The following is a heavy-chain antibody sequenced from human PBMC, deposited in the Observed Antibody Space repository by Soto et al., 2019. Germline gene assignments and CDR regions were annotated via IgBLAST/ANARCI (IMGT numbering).Heavy chain of an antibody. Sequence: PSETLSLTCTVSGGSISSGGYYWSWIRLHPGKGLEWIGYIYHSGSTLYNPSLKSRVTISVDKSKNQFSLKLSSVTAADTAVYYCARDQLEGNWFDPWGQGTLVTVSS. CDR1: GGSISSGGYY. CDR2: IYHSGST. V-gene: IGHV4-31*03. J-gene: IGHJ5*02. CDR3: ARDQLEGNWFDP. D-gene: IGHD1-1*01.